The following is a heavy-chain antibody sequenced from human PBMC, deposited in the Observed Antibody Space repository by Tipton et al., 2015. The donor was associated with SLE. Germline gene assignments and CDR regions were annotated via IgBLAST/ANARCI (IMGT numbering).Heavy chain of an antibody. Sequence: SLRLSCAASGFTFSSYEMNWVRQAPGKGLEWVSYISSSGSTIYYADSVKGRFTISRDNAKNSLYLQMNSLRAEDTAVYYCARAKTTVTTGFDYWGQGTLVTVSS. CDR1: GFTFSSYE. CDR3: ARAKTTVTTGFDY. D-gene: IGHD4-17*01. CDR2: ISSSGSTI. J-gene: IGHJ4*02. V-gene: IGHV3-48*03.